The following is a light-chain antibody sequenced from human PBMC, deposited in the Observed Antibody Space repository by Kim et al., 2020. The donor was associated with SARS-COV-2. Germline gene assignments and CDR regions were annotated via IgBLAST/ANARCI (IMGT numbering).Light chain of an antibody. Sequence: DIQLTQAPSFLSASVGDRVTITCRASQGISTYLVWYQEKPGKAPKLLIYAASTLQSGVPSRFSGSGSGTEFALTISSLQPEDFATYSCQQLNRYPLTLGGGTKVDI. J-gene: IGKJ4*01. CDR3: QQLNRYPLT. CDR1: QGISTY. CDR2: AAS. V-gene: IGKV1-9*01.